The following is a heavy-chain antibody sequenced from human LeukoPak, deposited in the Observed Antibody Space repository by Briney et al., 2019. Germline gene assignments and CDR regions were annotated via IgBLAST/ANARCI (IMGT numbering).Heavy chain of an antibody. Sequence: SETLSLTCTVSGGSISSYYWSWIRQPAGKGLEWIGRIYTSGSTNYNPSLKSRVTMSVDTSKNQFSLKLSSVTAADTAVYYCARDMGGLNYYDSSGYYGGHDYWGQGTLVPVSS. D-gene: IGHD3-22*01. CDR2: IYTSGST. V-gene: IGHV4-4*07. J-gene: IGHJ4*02. CDR3: ARDMGGLNYYDSSGYYGGHDY. CDR1: GGSISSYY.